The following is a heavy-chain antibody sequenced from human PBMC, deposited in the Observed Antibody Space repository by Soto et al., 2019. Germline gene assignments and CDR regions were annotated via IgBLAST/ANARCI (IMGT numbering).Heavy chain of an antibody. V-gene: IGHV1-2*02. CDR2: INPNSGGT. CDR3: ARDIAAAPPGDY. D-gene: IGHD6-13*01. Sequence: ASVKVSCKASGYTFTGYYMHWVRQAPGQGLEWMGWINPNSGGTNYAQKLQGRVTMTTDTSTSTAYMELRSLRSDDTAVYYCARDIAAAPPGDYWGQGTLVTVSS. CDR1: GYTFTGYY. J-gene: IGHJ4*02.